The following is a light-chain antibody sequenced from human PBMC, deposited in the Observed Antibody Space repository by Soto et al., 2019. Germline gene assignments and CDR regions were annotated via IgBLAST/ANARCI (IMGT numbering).Light chain of an antibody. CDR2: GAS. Sequence: EIVLTQSPGTLSLFPGERATLSCRASQSVTNNYLAWYQQKPGQAPRLLVYGASSRATGIPDRFSGSGSGTDFTLTISRLEPEDFAVYYCQHYGLSPPKTFGGGTKVDIK. CDR1: QSVTNNY. CDR3: QHYGLSPPKT. J-gene: IGKJ4*01. V-gene: IGKV3-20*01.